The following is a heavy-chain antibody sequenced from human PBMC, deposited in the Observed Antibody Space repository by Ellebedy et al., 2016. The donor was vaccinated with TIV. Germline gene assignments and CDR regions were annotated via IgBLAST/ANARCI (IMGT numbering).Heavy chain of an antibody. CDR3: AKDRLWRGSGTQTFDN. Sequence: GESLKISCAASGFTFSDYGMHWVRQAPGKGLEWVAFIRYDGTNKFYADSVKGRFIISRDNSKNTLYLQMNSLRAEDTAVDYCAKDRLWRGSGTQTFDNWGQGTLVTVSS. J-gene: IGHJ4*02. V-gene: IGHV3-30*02. CDR2: IRYDGTNK. D-gene: IGHD3-10*01. CDR1: GFTFSDYG.